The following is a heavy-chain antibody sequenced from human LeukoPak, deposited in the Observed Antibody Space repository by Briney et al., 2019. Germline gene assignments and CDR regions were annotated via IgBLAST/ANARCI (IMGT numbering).Heavy chain of an antibody. D-gene: IGHD6-19*01. CDR3: AKEAVAGMEFDY. CDR1: GFTFSSYG. J-gene: IGHJ4*02. Sequence: GGSLRLSCAASGFTFSSYGMHWVRQAPGKGLEWVAFIRYDGSNKYYADSAKGRFTISRDNSKNTLYLQMNSLRAEDTAVYYCAKEAVAGMEFDYWGQGTLVTVSS. V-gene: IGHV3-30*02. CDR2: IRYDGSNK.